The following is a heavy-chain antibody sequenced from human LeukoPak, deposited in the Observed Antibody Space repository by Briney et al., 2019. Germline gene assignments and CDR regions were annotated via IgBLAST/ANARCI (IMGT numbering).Heavy chain of an antibody. CDR2: IYSGGTT. J-gene: IGHJ4*02. D-gene: IGHD3-22*01. V-gene: IGHV3-53*01. CDR1: GFTVSSNY. CDR3: ARAAGGHYYDSSGYLNY. Sequence: GGSLRLSCAASGFTVSSNYMSWVRQAPGKGLEWVSVIYSGGTTYYADSVKGRFTISRDNSKNTLYLQTNSLRAEDTAVYYCARAAGGHYYDSSGYLNYWGQGTLVTVSS.